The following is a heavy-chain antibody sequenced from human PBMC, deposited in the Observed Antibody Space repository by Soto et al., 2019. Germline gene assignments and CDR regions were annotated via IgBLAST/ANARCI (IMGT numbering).Heavy chain of an antibody. J-gene: IGHJ4*02. CDR2: IIPMFGTT. CDR3: AREGYYDGGGYSTFGY. V-gene: IGHV1-69*01. Sequence: QVQLVQSGAEVKKPGSSVKVSCKASGGTFSSYTISWVRQAPGQGLEWMGEIIPMFGTTNYARNFQDRVNITADESTATAYLELTSLRSEDTAIYYCAREGYYDGGGYSTFGYWGQGTQVSVSS. D-gene: IGHD3-22*01. CDR1: GGTFSSYT.